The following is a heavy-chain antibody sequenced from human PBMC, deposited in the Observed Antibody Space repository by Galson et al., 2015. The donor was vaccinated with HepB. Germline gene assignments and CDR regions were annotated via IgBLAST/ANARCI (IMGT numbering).Heavy chain of an antibody. CDR2: INPSGGST. D-gene: IGHD3-22*01. J-gene: IGHJ4*02. CDR1: GYTFTSYY. V-gene: IGHV1-46*01. Sequence: SVKVSCKASGYTFTSYYMHWVRQAPGQGLEWMGIINPSGGSTSYAQKFQGRVTMTRDTSTSTVYMELSSLGSEDTAVYYCARSGYYDSSGYLSFDYWGQGTLVTVSS. CDR3: ARSGYYDSSGYLSFDY.